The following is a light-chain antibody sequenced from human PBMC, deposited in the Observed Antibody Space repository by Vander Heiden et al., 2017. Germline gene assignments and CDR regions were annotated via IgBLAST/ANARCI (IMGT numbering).Light chain of an antibody. CDR2: KAY. CDR3: QQYNSWP. J-gene: IGKJ1*01. Sequence: DIQMTQSPSTLSASVGDRVTITCRASQSISNWLAWYQQKPGKAPKLLIYKAYSLESGFPSRFIGSGSGTEFTLTISRLQPDDFATYYCQQYNSWPFGQGTQVEI. CDR1: QSISNW. V-gene: IGKV1-5*03.